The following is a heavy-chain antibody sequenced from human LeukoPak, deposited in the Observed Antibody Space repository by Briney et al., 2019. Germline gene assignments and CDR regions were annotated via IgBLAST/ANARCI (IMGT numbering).Heavy chain of an antibody. CDR3: ARNSWFAPYYFDY. Sequence: SETLSLTCTVSNGSISSYYWSWIRQPAGKGLEWIGRIYTSGSTYYNPSLKSRVTISVDRSKNQFSLKLSSVTAADTAVYYCARNSWFAPYYFDYWGQGTLVTVSS. V-gene: IGHV4-4*07. D-gene: IGHD3-10*01. CDR1: NGSISSYY. J-gene: IGHJ4*02. CDR2: IYTSGST.